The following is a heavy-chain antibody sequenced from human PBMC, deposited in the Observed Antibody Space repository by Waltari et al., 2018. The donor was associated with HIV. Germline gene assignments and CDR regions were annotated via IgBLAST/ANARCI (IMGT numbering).Heavy chain of an antibody. CDR1: GFTFSSYE. CDR3: ARDAIAARNFDY. D-gene: IGHD6-6*01. Sequence: EVHLVESGGGLVQPGGSLRLSCAASGFTFSSYEMNWVRQAPGKGLEWLSYMSGNGIVIYYADSVKGRFTISRDNAKNSLYLQMNSLRAEDTAVYYCARDAIAARNFDYWGQGTLLTVSS. V-gene: IGHV3-48*03. CDR2: MSGNGIVI. J-gene: IGHJ4*02.